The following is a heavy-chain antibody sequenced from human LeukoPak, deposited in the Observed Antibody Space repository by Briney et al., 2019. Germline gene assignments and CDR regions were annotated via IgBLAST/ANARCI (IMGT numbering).Heavy chain of an antibody. V-gene: IGHV1-18*01. J-gene: IGHJ4*02. CDR1: GYTFTSCG. CDR2: ISAYNGNT. D-gene: IGHD5-12*01. CDR3: ARVRGKHPGGYEFDY. Sequence: ASVKVSCKASGYTFTSCGISWVRQAPGQGLEWKGWISAYNGNTNYAQKLQGRVTMTTDTSTSTAYMELRRLRSDDTAVYYCARVRGKHPGGYEFDYWGQGTLVTVSS.